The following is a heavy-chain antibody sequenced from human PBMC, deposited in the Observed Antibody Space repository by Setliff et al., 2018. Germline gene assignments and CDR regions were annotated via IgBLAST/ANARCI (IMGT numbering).Heavy chain of an antibody. CDR1: GGSISTHY. D-gene: IGHD3-16*01. J-gene: IGHJ4*02. V-gene: IGHV4-59*11. CDR2: VYFAGST. Sequence: SETLSLTCSVSGGSISTHYWTWFRQSPEKGLEYIGYVYFAGSTDCNPSFESRVTISVDTSTNQFSLNLRSVTAADSAIYYCARGVRSWNYVYWGPGIPVTVSS. CDR3: ARGVRSWNYVY.